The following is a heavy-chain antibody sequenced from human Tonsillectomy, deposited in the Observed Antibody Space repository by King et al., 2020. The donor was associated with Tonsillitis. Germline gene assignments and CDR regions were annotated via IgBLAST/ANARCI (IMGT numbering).Heavy chain of an antibody. CDR3: AREGHGGNPHLDY. CDR1: GGSISSNY. CDR2: MFYSGTT. Sequence: VQLQESGPGLVKPSETLSLTCTVSGGSISSNYWNWIRQPPGKGLEWIGYMFYSGTTNYNPSLKSRVTLSVDTSKNQFSLKLTSVTAADTAVYYCAREGHGGNPHLDYWGQGTLVTVSS. D-gene: IGHD4-23*01. J-gene: IGHJ4*02. V-gene: IGHV4-59*01.